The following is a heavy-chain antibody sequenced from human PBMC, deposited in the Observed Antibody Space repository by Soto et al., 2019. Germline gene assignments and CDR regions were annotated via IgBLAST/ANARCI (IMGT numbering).Heavy chain of an antibody. V-gene: IGHV3-9*01. CDR2: ISWNSGSI. D-gene: IGHD2-2*01. CDR1: GFTFDDYA. Sequence: GGSLRLSCAASGFTFDDYAMHWVRQAPGKGLEWVSGISWNSGSIGYADSVKGRFTISRDNAKNSLYLQMNSLRAEDTALYYCAKGSQLLHYYYYYMDVWGKGTTVTVSS. CDR3: AKGSQLLHYYYYYMDV. J-gene: IGHJ6*03.